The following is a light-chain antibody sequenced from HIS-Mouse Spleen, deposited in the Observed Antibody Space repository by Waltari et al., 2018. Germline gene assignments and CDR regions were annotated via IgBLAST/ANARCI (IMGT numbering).Light chain of an antibody. V-gene: IGLV3-10*01. CDR1: PLPKKY. J-gene: IGLJ2*01. CDR3: YSTDSSGNHRV. CDR2: EDS. Sequence: SYELKQPPSVSVSPGQTARITCPGDPLPKKYAYWYQQKSGQAPVLVIYEDSKRPSGIPERVSGSSSGTMATLTISGAQVEDEADYYCYSTDSSGNHRVFGGGTKLTVL.